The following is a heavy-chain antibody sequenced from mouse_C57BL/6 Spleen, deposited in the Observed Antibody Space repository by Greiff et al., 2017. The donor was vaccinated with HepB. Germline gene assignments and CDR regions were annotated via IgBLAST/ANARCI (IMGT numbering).Heavy chain of an antibody. Sequence: QVQLQQPGAELVKPGASVKVCCKASGYTFTSYWMHWVKQRPGQGLEWIGRIHPSDSDTNYNQKFKGKATMTVDKSSSTAYMQLSSLTYEDSAVYYCAFYVGSYALHCWCQRTPLT. V-gene: IGHV1-74*01. CDR2: IHPSDSDT. CDR1: GYTFTSYW. D-gene: IGHD2-3*01. J-gene: IGHJ2*01. CDR3: AFYVGSYALHC.